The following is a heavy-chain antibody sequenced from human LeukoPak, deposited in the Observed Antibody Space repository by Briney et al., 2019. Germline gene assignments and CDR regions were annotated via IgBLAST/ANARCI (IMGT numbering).Heavy chain of an antibody. Sequence: SETLSLTCAVYGGSFSGYYWSWIRQPPGKGLEWIGEINHSGSINYNPSLKSRVTISVDTSKNQFSLKLSSVTAADTAVYYCARRVGDYWGQGTLVTVSS. V-gene: IGHV4-34*01. CDR1: GGSFSGYY. CDR2: INHSGSI. J-gene: IGHJ4*02. CDR3: ARRVGDY. D-gene: IGHD2-15*01.